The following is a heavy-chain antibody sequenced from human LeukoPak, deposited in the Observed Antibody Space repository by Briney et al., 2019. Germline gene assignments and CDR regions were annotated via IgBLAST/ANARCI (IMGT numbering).Heavy chain of an antibody. Sequence: GGTLRLSCAASGFTSSTFAMHWVRLSPGEGLEWVSSITGSGPYMLYADSVKHRFTISRDNTKNLLYLEMNSLRAEDTAMYFCVRDIGAVRGEVYFDYWGQGTLVTVSS. D-gene: IGHD3-10*01. V-gene: IGHV3-21*06. J-gene: IGHJ4*02. CDR1: GFTSSTFA. CDR3: VRDIGAVRGEVYFDY. CDR2: ITGSGPYM.